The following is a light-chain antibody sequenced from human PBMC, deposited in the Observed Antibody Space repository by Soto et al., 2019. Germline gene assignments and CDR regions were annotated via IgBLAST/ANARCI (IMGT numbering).Light chain of an antibody. CDR2: DVS. Sequence: EIVLTQSPATLSLSPGERATVSCRASESVRSYLAWYQQRPGQAPRLLIYDVSNRATGIPARFSGSGSGTDFTLTISSLEPEDFAVYYCQQRSNWPGTFGGGTKVDIK. V-gene: IGKV3-11*01. J-gene: IGKJ4*01. CDR3: QQRSNWPGT. CDR1: ESVRSY.